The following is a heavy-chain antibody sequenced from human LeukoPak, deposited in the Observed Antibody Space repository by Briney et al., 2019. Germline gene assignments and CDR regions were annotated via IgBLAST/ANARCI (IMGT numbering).Heavy chain of an antibody. Sequence: GSLRLSCPASGFTFSSYEMNWVRQAPGKGLEGVSSISSSSSYIYYADSVKGRFTISRDNAKNSLYLQLNRLRAEDTAVYYCARESITMRTVAHWYFHLWGRGTLVTVSS. J-gene: IGHJ2*01. V-gene: IGHV3-21*01. CDR3: ARESITMRTVAHWYFHL. D-gene: IGHD3-22*01. CDR2: ISSSSSYI. CDR1: GFTFSSYE.